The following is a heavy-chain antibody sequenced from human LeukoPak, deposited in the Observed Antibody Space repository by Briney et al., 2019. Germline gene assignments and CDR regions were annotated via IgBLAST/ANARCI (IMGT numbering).Heavy chain of an antibody. CDR1: GYTFTSYD. D-gene: IGHD5-18*01. Sequence: ASVKVSCKASGYTFTSYDINWVRQATGQGLEWMGWMNPNSGNTGYAQKFQGRVTMTRNTSISTAYMELSSLRPEDTAVYYCAKSWIRVGSFDYWGQGTLVTVSS. CDR3: AKSWIRVGSFDY. J-gene: IGHJ4*02. CDR2: MNPNSGNT. V-gene: IGHV1-8*01.